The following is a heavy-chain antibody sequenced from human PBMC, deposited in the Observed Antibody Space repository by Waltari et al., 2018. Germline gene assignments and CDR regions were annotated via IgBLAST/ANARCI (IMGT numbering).Heavy chain of an antibody. D-gene: IGHD1-26*01. J-gene: IGHJ4*02. CDR2: LKSDGSNQ. V-gene: IGHV3-33*01. CDR1: GFTFSGHG. CDR3: AARGGYSNFDY. Sequence: QVQLVDSGGGVFQPGTSLRVSCAASGFTFSGHGMHWVRQGPGRGREGVAVLKSDGSNQYYADSVKGRFTISRDNSKNMLYMQMNSLRAEDTAVYYCAARGGYSNFDYWGQGTLVTVSS.